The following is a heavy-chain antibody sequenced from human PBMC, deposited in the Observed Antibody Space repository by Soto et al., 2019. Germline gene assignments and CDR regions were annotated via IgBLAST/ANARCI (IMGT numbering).Heavy chain of an antibody. CDR2: IYPGDSDT. CDR3: ARLPRRGYFDWLSPPHYYYGMDV. J-gene: IGHJ6*02. D-gene: IGHD3-9*01. V-gene: IGHV5-51*01. Sequence: PGESLKISCKGSGYSFTSYWIGWVRQMPGKGLEWMGIIYPGDSDTRYSPYFQGQVTISADKSISTAYLQWSSLKASDTAIYYCARLPRRGYFDWLSPPHYYYGMDVWGQGTTVTVSS. CDR1: GYSFTSYW.